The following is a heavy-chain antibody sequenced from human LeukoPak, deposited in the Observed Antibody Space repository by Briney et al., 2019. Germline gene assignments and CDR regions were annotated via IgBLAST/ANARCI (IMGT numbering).Heavy chain of an antibody. CDR3: ARAYYYDSSGYSLGGFDP. V-gene: IGHV4-4*07. J-gene: IGHJ5*02. D-gene: IGHD3-22*01. CDR1: GGSFSSYY. CDR2: IYTSGST. Sequence: SETLSLTCTVSGGSFSSYYWSWIRQPAGKGLEWIGRIYTSGSTNYNPSLKSRVTMSVDTSKNQFSLKLSSVTAADTAVYYCARAYYYDSSGYSLGGFDPWGQGILVTVS.